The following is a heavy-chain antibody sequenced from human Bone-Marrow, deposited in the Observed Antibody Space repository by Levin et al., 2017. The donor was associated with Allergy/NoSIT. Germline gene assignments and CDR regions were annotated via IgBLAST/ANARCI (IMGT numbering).Heavy chain of an antibody. Sequence: PGGSLRLSCAASGFTFSNAWMSWVRQAPGKGLEWVGRIKSKTDGGTTDYAAPVKGRFTISRDDSKNTLYLQMNSLKTEDTAVYYCTTDSGYDIVTRFDYWGQGTLVTVSS. CDR1: GFTFSNAW. D-gene: IGHD3-9*01. CDR2: IKSKTDGGTT. CDR3: TTDSGYDIVTRFDY. J-gene: IGHJ4*02. V-gene: IGHV3-15*01.